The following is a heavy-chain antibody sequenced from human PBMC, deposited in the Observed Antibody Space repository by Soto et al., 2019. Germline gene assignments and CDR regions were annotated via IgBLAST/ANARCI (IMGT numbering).Heavy chain of an antibody. CDR3: ARVSLVGPSGGRYFDY. D-gene: IGHD1-26*01. V-gene: IGHV3-72*01. Sequence: EVQLVESGGGLVQPGGSLRLSCAASGFTFSAHYMDWVRQAPGKGLEWVGRIKNKANSYTTEYAASVEGRFTISREDSQNYLYLQMNSLKTEDTVVYYCARVSLVGPSGGRYFDYWGQGSQVAVAS. CDR2: IKNKANSYTT. CDR1: GFTFSAHY. J-gene: IGHJ4*02.